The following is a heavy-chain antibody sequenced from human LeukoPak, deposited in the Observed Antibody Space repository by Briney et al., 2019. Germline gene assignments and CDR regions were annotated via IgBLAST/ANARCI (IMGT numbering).Heavy chain of an antibody. J-gene: IGHJ4*02. V-gene: IGHV4-39*07. D-gene: IGHD3-10*01. CDR3: ARGMGYYGSGSYCSY. Sequence: PSETLSLTCTVSGGSISSSSYYWSWIRQPPGKGLEWIGEINHSGSTNYNPSLKSRVTISVDTSKNQFSLKLSSVTAADTAVYYCARGMGYYGSGSYCSYWGQGTLVTVSS. CDR1: GGSISSSSYY. CDR2: INHSGST.